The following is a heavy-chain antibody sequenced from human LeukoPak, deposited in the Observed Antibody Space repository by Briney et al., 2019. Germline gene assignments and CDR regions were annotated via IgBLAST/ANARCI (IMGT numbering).Heavy chain of an antibody. J-gene: IGHJ3*02. D-gene: IGHD6-19*01. CDR1: GFTADDYA. CDR2: ISWNSGSI. CDR3: ARERIELGGMIAVAGSAFDI. Sequence: SLRLSCAASGFTADDYAIDWVRQAPGQGLGWVSVISWNSGSIGYADSVNGRFTISRDNAKNSLYLQMNSLRAEDTAVYYCARERIELGGMIAVAGSAFDIWGQGTMVTVSS. V-gene: IGHV3-9*02.